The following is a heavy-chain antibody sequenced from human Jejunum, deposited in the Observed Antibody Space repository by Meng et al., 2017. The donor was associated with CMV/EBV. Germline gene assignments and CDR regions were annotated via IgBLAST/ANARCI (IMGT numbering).Heavy chain of an antibody. CDR3: ARGGNPQFNGIESTFDI. D-gene: IGHD5/OR15-5a*01. V-gene: IGHV4-31*02. Sequence: GGYYLSWIRQHPGTGLEWLGFVTHTGAPKLNPSLQSRLSIISDTSKNEFSLKLTSVTAADTATYYCARGGNPQFNGIESTFDIWGQGILVTVSS. J-gene: IGHJ4*02. CDR2: VTHTGAP. CDR1: GGYY.